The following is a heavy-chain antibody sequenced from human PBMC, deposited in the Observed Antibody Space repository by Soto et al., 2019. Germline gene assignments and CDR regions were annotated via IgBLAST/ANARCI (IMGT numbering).Heavy chain of an antibody. CDR3: ETDLAKIAAAGTGFYYYGLDV. CDR2: FDPEDGET. D-gene: IGHD6-13*01. J-gene: IGHJ6*02. CDR1: GYTLTELS. V-gene: IGHV1-24*01. Sequence: GASVKVSCKVSGYTLTELSMHWVRQAPGKGLEGMGGFDPEDGETIYAQKFQGRVTMTEDTSTDTAYMELTSLRSEDTAVYYCETDLAKIAAAGTGFYYYGLDVWCHGTTVTLAS.